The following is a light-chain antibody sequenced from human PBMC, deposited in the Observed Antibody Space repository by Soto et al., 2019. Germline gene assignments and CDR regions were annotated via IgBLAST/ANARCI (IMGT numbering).Light chain of an antibody. V-gene: IGKV1-8*01. CDR2: AAS. J-gene: IGKJ4*01. CDR1: QGISSY. CDR3: QQYYSYPQLT. Sequence: AIRMTQSPSSFSASTGDRVTITCRASQGISSYLAWYQQKPRKAPKLLIYAASTLQSGVPSRFSGSGSGTDFTLTISCLQSEDFATYYCQQYYSYPQLTFGGGTKVEIK.